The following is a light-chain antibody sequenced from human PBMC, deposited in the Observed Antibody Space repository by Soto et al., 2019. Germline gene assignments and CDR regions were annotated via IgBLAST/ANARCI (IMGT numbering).Light chain of an antibody. V-gene: IGKV3-15*01. CDR3: PQYDNLPLT. J-gene: IGKJ3*01. Sequence: ERVMTQSPATLSVSPGERATLSCRASQSFGSNLAWYQQKPGQAPRLLIFGASSRATGVPARFSGSGSGTEFTLTINSLQSEDFAVYFCPQYDNLPLTFGPGTKVDIK. CDR1: QSFGSN. CDR2: GAS.